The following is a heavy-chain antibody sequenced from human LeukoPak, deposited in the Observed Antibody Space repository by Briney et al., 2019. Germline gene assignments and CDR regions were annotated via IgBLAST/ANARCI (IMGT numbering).Heavy chain of an antibody. CDR1: GYTFTTYG. J-gene: IGHJ5*02. V-gene: IGHV7-4-1*02. D-gene: IGHD2-2*01. Sequence: PRASVKVSCKASGYTFTTYGMNWVRQAPGQGLEWMGWINTNTGNPTYAQGFTGRFVFSLDTSVSTAYLQISSLKAGDTAVYYCAREGYCSSTSCYVEEDWFDPWGQGTLVTVSS. CDR2: INTNTGNP. CDR3: AREGYCSSTSCYVEEDWFDP.